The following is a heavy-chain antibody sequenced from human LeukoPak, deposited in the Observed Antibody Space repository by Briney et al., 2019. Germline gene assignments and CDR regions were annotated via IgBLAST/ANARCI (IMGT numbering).Heavy chain of an antibody. V-gene: IGHV1-3*01. CDR3: ARDYDLIYGSGSPKAFDY. Sequence: GASVKVSCKASGYTFTGYYMHWVRQAPGQGLEWMGWINAGNGNTKYSQKFQGRVTITRDTSASTAYMELSSLRSEDTAVYYCARDYDLIYGSGSPKAFDYWGQGTLVTVSS. J-gene: IGHJ4*02. CDR1: GYTFTGYY. D-gene: IGHD3-10*01. CDR2: INAGNGNT.